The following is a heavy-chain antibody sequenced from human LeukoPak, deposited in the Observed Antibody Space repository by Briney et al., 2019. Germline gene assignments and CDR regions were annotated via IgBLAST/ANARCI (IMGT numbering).Heavy chain of an antibody. V-gene: IGHV3-7*01. CDR2: TDQDGSEQ. J-gene: IGHJ4*02. D-gene: IGHD1-26*01. Sequence: GRSLRLSCAASGFTFSSFWMSWVRQAPGKGLEWVANTDQDGSEQYYVDSVKGRFTISRDNAKNSLYLQMNSLRAEDTAVYYCARDLGGIVGVDYWGQGTLVTVSS. CDR3: ARDLGGIVGVDY. CDR1: GFTFSSFW.